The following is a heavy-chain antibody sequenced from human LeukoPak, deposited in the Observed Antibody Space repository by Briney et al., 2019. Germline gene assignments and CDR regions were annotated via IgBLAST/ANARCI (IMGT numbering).Heavy chain of an antibody. V-gene: IGHV3-23*01. D-gene: IGHD3-10*01. J-gene: IGHJ4*02. Sequence: GGSLRLSCAASGFTFSSYAMSWVRQAPGKGLEWVSTISGSGGSTYYADSVKGRFTISRDNSKNTLYLQMNSLRAEDTAIYYCAKADRADVPSKVDYWGQGTLVTVSS. CDR2: ISGSGGST. CDR1: GFTFSSYA. CDR3: AKADRADVPSKVDY.